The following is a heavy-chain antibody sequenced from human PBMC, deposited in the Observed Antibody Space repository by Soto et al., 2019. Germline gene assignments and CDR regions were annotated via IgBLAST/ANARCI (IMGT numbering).Heavy chain of an antibody. V-gene: IGHV3-15*01. CDR1: GFPFIDAW. J-gene: IGHJ4*02. CDR3: STALTRDRALGGY. D-gene: IGHD2-15*01. Sequence: PGGSRRLSCAASGFPFIDAWMSWVRQAPGKGLQWIGRIRSNADGGTTDLTAPVRDRFSISRDDSKNTLYLQMNSLKIDDTAVYFCSTALTRDRALGGYWGLGTLVTVSS. CDR2: IRSNADGGTT.